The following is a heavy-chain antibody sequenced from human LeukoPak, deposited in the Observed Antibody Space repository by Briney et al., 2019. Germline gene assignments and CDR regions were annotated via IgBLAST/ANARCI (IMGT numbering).Heavy chain of an antibody. V-gene: IGHV1-69*05. CDR3: AREEFSDFVPYFDY. J-gene: IGHJ4*02. CDR2: IIPIFGTA. CDR1: GGAFSSYA. Sequence: SVKVSCKASGGAFSSYAISWVRQAPGQGLEWMGGIIPIFGTANYAQKFQGRVTITTDESTSTAYMELSSLRSEDTAVYYCAREEFSDFVPYFDYWGQGTLLTVSS. D-gene: IGHD2-21*02.